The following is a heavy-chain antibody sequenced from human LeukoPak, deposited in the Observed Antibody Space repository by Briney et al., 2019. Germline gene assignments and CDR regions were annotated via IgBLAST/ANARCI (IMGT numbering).Heavy chain of an antibody. Sequence: ASVKVSCKASGYTFTGYYMHWVRQAPGQGLEWMGWINPNSGGTNYAQKFQGRDTMTRDTSISTAYMELSRLRSDDTAVYYCARDHSLVIAVAGTDFDYWGQGTLVTVSS. CDR2: INPNSGGT. D-gene: IGHD6-19*01. V-gene: IGHV1-2*02. J-gene: IGHJ4*02. CDR3: ARDHSLVIAVAGTDFDY. CDR1: GYTFTGYY.